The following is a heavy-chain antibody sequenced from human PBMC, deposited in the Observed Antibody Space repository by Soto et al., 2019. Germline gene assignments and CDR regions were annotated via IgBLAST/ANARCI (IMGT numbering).Heavy chain of an antibody. V-gene: IGHV3-30*18. Sequence: GGSLRLSCAASGFTFSSYGMHWVRQAPGKGLEWVAVISYDGSNKYYADSVKGRFTISRDNSKNTLYLQMNSLRAEDTAVYYCAKGGGWPFLPHYYYGMDVWGQGTTVTVSS. CDR3: AKGGGWPFLPHYYYGMDV. D-gene: IGHD6-19*01. J-gene: IGHJ6*02. CDR2: ISYDGSNK. CDR1: GFTFSSYG.